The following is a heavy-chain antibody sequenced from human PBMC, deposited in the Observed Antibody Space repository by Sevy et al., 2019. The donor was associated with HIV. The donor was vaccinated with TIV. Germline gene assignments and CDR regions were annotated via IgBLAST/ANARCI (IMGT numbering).Heavy chain of an antibody. CDR3: ADSSGYY. J-gene: IGHJ4*02. Sequence: GGSLRLSCAASEFTFSSYEMNWVRQAPGKGLEWVSYISSGGSTIYHADSVKGRFTISRDNAKNSLYLQMNSLRAEDTAVYYCADSSGYYWGQGTLVTVSS. D-gene: IGHD3-22*01. CDR2: ISSGGSTI. V-gene: IGHV3-48*03. CDR1: EFTFSSYE.